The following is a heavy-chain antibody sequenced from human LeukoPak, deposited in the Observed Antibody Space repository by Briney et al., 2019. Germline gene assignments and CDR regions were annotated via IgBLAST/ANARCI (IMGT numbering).Heavy chain of an antibody. CDR3: ARGEVGTTTYYFDY. V-gene: IGHV4-59*01. Sequence: SETLSLTCTVSGGSISSCYWSWIRQPPGKGLEWIGYIYYSGTTNYNPSLKSRVTISIDTSKNQFSLKLSSVTAADTAVYYCARGEVGTTTYYFDYWGQGTLVTVSS. D-gene: IGHD1-26*01. CDR2: IYYSGTT. J-gene: IGHJ4*02. CDR1: GGSISSCY.